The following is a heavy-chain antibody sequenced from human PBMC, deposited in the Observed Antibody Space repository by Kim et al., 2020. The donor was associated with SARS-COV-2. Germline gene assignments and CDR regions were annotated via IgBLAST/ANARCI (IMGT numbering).Heavy chain of an antibody. CDR2: INPNSGGT. J-gene: IGHJ3*02. Sequence: ASVKVSCNASGYTFTGYYMHWVRQAPGQGLEWMGRINPNSGGTNYAQKFQGRVTMTRDTSISTAYMELSRLRSDDTAVYYCARDERRGYSYGNDAFDIWGQGTMVTVSS. V-gene: IGHV1-2*06. D-gene: IGHD5-18*01. CDR1: GYTFTGYY. CDR3: ARDERRGYSYGNDAFDI.